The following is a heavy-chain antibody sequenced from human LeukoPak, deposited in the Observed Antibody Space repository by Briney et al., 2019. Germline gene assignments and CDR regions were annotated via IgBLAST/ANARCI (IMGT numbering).Heavy chain of an antibody. V-gene: IGHV6-1*01. Sequence: SQTLSLTCAISGDSVSSNSAAWNWIRQSPSRGLEWLGRTYYRSKWYNDYAVSVKSRITINPDTSKNQFSLQLNSVPPEDTAVYYCARAKDYYGSGSYYGPYYYYGMDVWGQGTTVTVSS. CDR1: GDSVSSNSAA. CDR2: TYYRSKWYN. J-gene: IGHJ6*02. CDR3: ARAKDYYGSGSYYGPYYYYGMDV. D-gene: IGHD3-10*01.